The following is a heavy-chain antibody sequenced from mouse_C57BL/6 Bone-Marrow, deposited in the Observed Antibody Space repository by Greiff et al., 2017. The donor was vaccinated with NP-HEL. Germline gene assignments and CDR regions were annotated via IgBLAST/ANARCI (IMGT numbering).Heavy chain of an antibody. CDR1: GYTFTNYW. J-gene: IGHJ2*01. Sequence: VQLQQSGAELVRPGTSVKMSCKASGYTFTNYWIGWAKQRPGHGLEWIGDIYPGGGYTNYNEKFKGKATLTAYKSSSTAYMQFSSLTSEDSSIDYCARGYDLDYWVQGTTLTVSS. CDR3: ARGYDLDY. D-gene: IGHD2-10*02. V-gene: IGHV1-63*01. CDR2: IYPGGGYT.